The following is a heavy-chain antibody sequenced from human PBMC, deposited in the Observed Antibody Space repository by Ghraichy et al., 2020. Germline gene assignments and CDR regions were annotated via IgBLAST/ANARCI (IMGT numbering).Heavy chain of an antibody. CDR1: GFTFSSYS. J-gene: IGHJ5*02. V-gene: IGHV3-21*01. Sequence: GGSLRLSCAASGFTFSSYSMNWVRQAPGKGLEWVSSISSSSSYIYYADSVKGRFTISRDNAKNSLYLQMNSLRAEDTAVYYCAGDPYSSSGWYVVPNWFDPWGQGTLVTVSS. D-gene: IGHD6-19*01. CDR2: ISSSSSYI. CDR3: AGDPYSSSGWYVVPNWFDP.